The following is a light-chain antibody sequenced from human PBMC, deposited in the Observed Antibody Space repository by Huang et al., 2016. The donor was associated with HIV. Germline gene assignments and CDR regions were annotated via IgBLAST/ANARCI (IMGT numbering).Light chain of an antibody. V-gene: IGKV3-15*01. CDR3: QQYNNWPPVT. J-gene: IGKJ2*01. Sequence: EIVMTQSPATLSVSPGESTTLSCRANQTVSSNLAWYQQQPGQAPRLLIYGASTRATGIPARFSGSGSGTEFTLTISSLQSEDFAVYYCQQYNNWPPVTFGQGTKLEIK. CDR1: QTVSSN. CDR2: GAS.